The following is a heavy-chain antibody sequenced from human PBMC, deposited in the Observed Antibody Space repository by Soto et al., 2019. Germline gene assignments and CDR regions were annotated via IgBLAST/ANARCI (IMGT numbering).Heavy chain of an antibody. CDR3: ATREPNSRTYFGVFDY. D-gene: IGHD1-26*01. J-gene: IGHJ4*02. V-gene: IGHV4-59*08. Sequence: SETLSLTCDVSGGSVDSFSSFFWSWLRQPPGKGLEWIGYIYHTGDTKYNPSLESRVVISIDTSKKQFSLKLNSVTAADTAVYYCATREPNSRTYFGVFDYWGQGTQVTVSS. CDR1: GGSVDSFSSFF. CDR2: IYHTGDT.